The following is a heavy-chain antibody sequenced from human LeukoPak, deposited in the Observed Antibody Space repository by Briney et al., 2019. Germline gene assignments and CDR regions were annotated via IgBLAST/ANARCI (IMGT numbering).Heavy chain of an antibody. CDR1: GGTFSSYA. V-gene: IGHV1-69*13. CDR2: IIPIFGTA. D-gene: IGHD3-3*01. J-gene: IGHJ6*03. Sequence: SVKVSCKASGGTFSSYAISWVRQAPGQGLEWMGGIIPIFGTANYAQTFQGRVTITADESTSTAYMELSSLRSEDTAVYYCARQPLTIFGVVINDYYMDVWGKGTTVTVSS. CDR3: ARQPLTIFGVVINDYYMDV.